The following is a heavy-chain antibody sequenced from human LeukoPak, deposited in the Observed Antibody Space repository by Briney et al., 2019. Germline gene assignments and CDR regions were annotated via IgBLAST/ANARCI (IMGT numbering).Heavy chain of an antibody. D-gene: IGHD6-13*01. V-gene: IGHV3-48*01. Sequence: GGSLRLSCAASGFTFSSYSMNWVRQAPRKGLEWVSYISSSSSTIYYADSVKGRFTISRDNAKNSLYLQMNSLRAEDTAVYYCARVAFGGRAAAGTYYYYGMDVWGQGTTVTVSS. CDR2: ISSSSSTI. CDR1: GFTFSSYS. J-gene: IGHJ6*02. CDR3: ARVAFGGRAAAGTYYYYGMDV.